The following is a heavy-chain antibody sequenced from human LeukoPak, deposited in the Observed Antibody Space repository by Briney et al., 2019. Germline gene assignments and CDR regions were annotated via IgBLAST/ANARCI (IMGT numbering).Heavy chain of an antibody. CDR1: GGTFSSYA. V-gene: IGHV1-69*04. D-gene: IGHD3-22*01. CDR2: IIPILGIA. CDR3: ATMIAGGHTDY. J-gene: IGHJ4*02. Sequence: SVKVSCKASGGTFSSYAISWVRPAPGQGLEWMGRIIPILGIANYAQKFQGRVTITADKSTSTAYMELSSLRSEDTAVYYCATMIAGGHTDYWGQGTLVTVSS.